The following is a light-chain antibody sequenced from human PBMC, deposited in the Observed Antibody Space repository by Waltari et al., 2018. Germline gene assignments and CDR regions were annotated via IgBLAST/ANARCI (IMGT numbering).Light chain of an antibody. CDR2: WAS. J-gene: IGKJ1*01. V-gene: IGKV4-1*01. CDR3: QQYYTTPWT. Sequence: DIVMTKSPDSLAVSLGERATINCESSQSVLYSSNNKNYLAWYQQKPGQPPKLLIYWASTRDSGVPDRFSGSGSGTDFTLSISSLQAEDVVFYYCQQYYTTPWTFGQGTKVEIK. CDR1: QSVLYSSNNKNY.